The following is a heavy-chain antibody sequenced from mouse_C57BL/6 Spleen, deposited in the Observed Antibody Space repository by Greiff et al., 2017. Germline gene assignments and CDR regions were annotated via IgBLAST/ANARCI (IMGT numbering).Heavy chain of an antibody. Sequence: VQLQQSGPELVKPGASVKISCKASGYTFTDYYMNWVKQSHGKSLEWIGDINPNNGGTSYNQKFKGKATLTVDKSSSTAYMELRSLTSEDSAVYYCARGGPLSGFDYWGQGTTLTVSS. D-gene: IGHD6-2*01. V-gene: IGHV1-26*01. CDR2: INPNNGGT. CDR3: ARGGPLSGFDY. J-gene: IGHJ2*01. CDR1: GYTFTDYY.